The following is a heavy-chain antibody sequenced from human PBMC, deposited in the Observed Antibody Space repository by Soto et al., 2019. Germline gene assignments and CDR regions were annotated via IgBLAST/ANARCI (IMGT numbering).Heavy chain of an antibody. V-gene: IGHV5-51*01. J-gene: IGHJ6*02. D-gene: IGHD3-3*01. Sequence: GESLKISCKASGYTFTNYWIDWVRQMPGKGLEWMGIIYPGDSDTAYSPSFQGQVTISADKSLSTAYLRWSSLKASDTAMYYCARLSAPDRGVLRFSGPSGGSYYGIDVWGQGTTVTVSS. CDR2: IYPGDSDT. CDR3: ARLSAPDRGVLRFSGPSGGSYYGIDV. CDR1: GYTFTNYW.